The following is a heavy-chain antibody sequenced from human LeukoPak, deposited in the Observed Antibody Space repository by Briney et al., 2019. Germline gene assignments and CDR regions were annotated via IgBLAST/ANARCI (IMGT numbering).Heavy chain of an antibody. CDR2: FYYSGST. Sequence: PSETLSLTCTVSGGSISSGCYFWGWIRQPPGMGLQWIGSFYYSGSTYYSPSLKSRLTISVDTSKNQFSLKLSSVTAADTAVYYCARQSYHSSAHDYAGLFDIWGQGTMVTVSS. J-gene: IGHJ3*02. CDR3: ARQSYHSSAHDYAGLFDI. D-gene: IGHD3-22*01. V-gene: IGHV4-39*01. CDR1: GGSISSGCYF.